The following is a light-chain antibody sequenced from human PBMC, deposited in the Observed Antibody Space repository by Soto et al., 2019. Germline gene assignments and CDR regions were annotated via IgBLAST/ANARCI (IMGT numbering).Light chain of an antibody. CDR3: QQYNSYSQP. Sequence: DIQMTQSPSTLSASVGDRVTITCLASQSISSWLAWYQQKPGKAPQLLIYDASSLESGVPSRFSGSGSGTEFSLTISSLQHDDFANYYYQQYNSYSQPFGQGTKVEIK. CDR2: DAS. J-gene: IGKJ1*01. V-gene: IGKV1-5*01. CDR1: QSISSW.